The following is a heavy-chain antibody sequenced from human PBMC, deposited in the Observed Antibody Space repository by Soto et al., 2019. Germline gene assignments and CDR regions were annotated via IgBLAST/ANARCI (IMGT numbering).Heavy chain of an antibody. CDR1: VFTSSG. CDR2: IRTHNGNT. V-gene: IGHV1-18*04. D-gene: IGHD3-3*01. Sequence: QDQLVQSGAEVKKPGASVKVSCKASVFTSSGISWVRQAPGQRLEWMGWIRTHNGNTIYAQKFQGRVIMTMDTSTTTDYMELRRLRPDDTAVYLCAREGILGLFDAYDLWGQVTIVTVSS. CDR3: AREGILGLFDAYDL. J-gene: IGHJ3*01.